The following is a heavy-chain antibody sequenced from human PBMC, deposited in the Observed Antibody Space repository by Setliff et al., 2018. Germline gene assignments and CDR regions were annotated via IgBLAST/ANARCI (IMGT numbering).Heavy chain of an antibody. CDR2: VFPNGAT. CDR1: GDSMSGAS. V-gene: IGHV4-59*01. Sequence: SETLSLTCTVSGDSMSGASIWSWIRQPPGKRLEFMGYVFPNGATKYDPSFKSRLTISVDTSKNQFSLKLTSVTAADTAVYFCAKGGTYRYFDFWGQGAPVTAPQ. CDR3: AKGGTYRYFDF. J-gene: IGHJ4*02.